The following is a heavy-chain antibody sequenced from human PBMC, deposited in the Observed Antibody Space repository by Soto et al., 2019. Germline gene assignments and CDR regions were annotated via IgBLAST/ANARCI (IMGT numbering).Heavy chain of an antibody. CDR2: IKSKVDGGTT. V-gene: IGHV3-15*07. J-gene: IGHJ5*02. D-gene: IGHD2-21*02. CDR3: TFAAQRALTEERARS. Sequence: EVQLVESGGGLVKPGGSLRLGCEVSGFTVGSAWMNWVRQAPGKGLVWVGRIKSKVDGGTTDYAEPVKGRFTISIDDSKTSLYLQMQSLKPEDTAVYYCTFAAQRALTEERARSWGQGTVVTVSS. CDR1: GFTVGSAW.